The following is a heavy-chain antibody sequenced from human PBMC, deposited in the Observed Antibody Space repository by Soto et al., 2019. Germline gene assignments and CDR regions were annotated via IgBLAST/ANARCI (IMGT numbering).Heavy chain of an antibody. J-gene: IGHJ6*03. CDR3: ARGPGVATINYYYYMDV. CDR2: INPNSGGT. CDR1: GYTFTGYY. Sequence: QVPLVQSGAEVKKPGASVKVSCKASGYTFTGYYMHWVRQAPGQGLEWMGWINPNSGGTNYAQKFQGWVTMTRDTSISTAYMELSRLRSDDTAVYYCARGPGVATINYYYYMDVWGKGTTVTVSS. V-gene: IGHV1-2*04. D-gene: IGHD5-12*01.